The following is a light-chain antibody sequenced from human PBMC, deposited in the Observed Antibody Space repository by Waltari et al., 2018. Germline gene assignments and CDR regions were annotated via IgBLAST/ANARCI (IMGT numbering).Light chain of an antibody. CDR1: SLRRFY. CDR3: HSRDTTSTRL. J-gene: IGLJ2*01. Sequence: SSELTQDPAVSVALGQTVRITCQGDSLRRFYASWYQPRPGQAPILVLYGQKNRPSGIPDRFSGSTSGNTASLTITRAQAEDEGDYFCHSRDTTSTRLFGGGTRVTV. V-gene: IGLV3-19*01. CDR2: GQK.